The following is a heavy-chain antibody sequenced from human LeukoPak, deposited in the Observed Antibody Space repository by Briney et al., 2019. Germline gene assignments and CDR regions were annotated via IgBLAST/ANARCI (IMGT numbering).Heavy chain of an antibody. V-gene: IGHV4-38-2*02. D-gene: IGHD1-26*01. J-gene: IGHJ5*02. CDR1: GYSISSGYY. Sequence: SETLSLTCTVSGYSISSGYYWGWIRQPPGKGLEWIGSIYHSGSTYYNPSLKSRVTISVDTSKNQFSLKLSSVTAADTAVYYCARASGSYRNWFDPWGQGTLVTVSS. CDR2: IYHSGST. CDR3: ARASGSYRNWFDP.